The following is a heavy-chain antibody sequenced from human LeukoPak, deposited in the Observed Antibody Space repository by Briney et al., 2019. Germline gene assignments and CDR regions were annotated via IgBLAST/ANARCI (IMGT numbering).Heavy chain of an antibody. Sequence: ASVKVSCKASGYTFSGYYMRWVRQAPGQGLEWMGWINPNSGGTNYAQKFQGRVTITRDTSISTAYMELSRLRSDDTAVYYCARDLTTPVDYWGQGTLVTVSS. CDR3: ARDLTTPVDY. CDR1: GYTFSGYY. J-gene: IGHJ4*02. V-gene: IGHV1-2*02. CDR2: INPNSGGT. D-gene: IGHD4-11*01.